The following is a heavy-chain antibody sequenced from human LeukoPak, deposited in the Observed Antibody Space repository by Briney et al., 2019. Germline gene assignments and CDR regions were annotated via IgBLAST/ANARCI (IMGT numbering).Heavy chain of an antibody. CDR2: IYHSGST. CDR3: ARSFYDSSGYDDAFHI. D-gene: IGHD3-22*01. V-gene: IGHV4-30-2*01. Sequence: XYWSWIRQPPGTGLEWIGYIYHSGSTYYNPSLKSRVTISVDRSKNQFSLKLSSVTAADTAVYYCARSFYDSSGYDDAFHIWGQGTMVTVSS. J-gene: IGHJ3*02. CDR1: XY.